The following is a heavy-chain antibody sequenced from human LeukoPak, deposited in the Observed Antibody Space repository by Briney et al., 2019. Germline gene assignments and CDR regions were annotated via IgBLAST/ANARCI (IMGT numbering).Heavy chain of an antibody. CDR1: GYTFTSYD. V-gene: IGHV1-8*03. CDR2: MNPNSGDT. J-gene: IGHJ6*03. CDR3: ARGPSGHYYYCMDV. Sequence: ASVKVSCKASGYTFTSYDINWVRQATGQGLEWMGWMNPNSGDTGYAQKFQGRVTITRNSSVSTAYMELSSLRSDDTAVYYCARGPSGHYYYCMDVWGKGTTVTVSS. D-gene: IGHD2-15*01.